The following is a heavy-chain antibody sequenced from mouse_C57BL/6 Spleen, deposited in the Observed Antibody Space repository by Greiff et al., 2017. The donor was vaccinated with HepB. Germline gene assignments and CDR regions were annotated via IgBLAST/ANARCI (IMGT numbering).Heavy chain of an antibody. J-gene: IGHJ2*01. CDR1: GFTFSDYG. Sequence: EVKLVESGGGLVKPGGSLKLSCAASGFTFSDYGMHWVRQAPEKGLEWVAYISSGSSTIYYADTVKGRFTISRDNAKNTLFLQMTSLRSEDTAMYYCARGDYDGGYFDYWGQGTTLTVSS. CDR2: ISSGSSTI. V-gene: IGHV5-17*01. D-gene: IGHD2-4*01. CDR3: ARGDYDGGYFDY.